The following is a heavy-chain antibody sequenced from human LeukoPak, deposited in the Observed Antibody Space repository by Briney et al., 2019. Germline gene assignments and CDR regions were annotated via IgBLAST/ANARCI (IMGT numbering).Heavy chain of an antibody. CDR2: ISSSSSYI. CDR1: GFTFSSYS. J-gene: IGHJ2*01. Sequence: PGGSLRLSCAASGFTFSSYSMNWVRQAPGQGLEWVSSISSSSSYIYYADSVKGRFTISSDNATNSLYLQMNSLSAEDTALYYGARSSGGYWYFDLWRGGTLVTVSS. V-gene: IGHV3-21*01. D-gene: IGHD3-10*01. CDR3: ARSSGGYWYFDL.